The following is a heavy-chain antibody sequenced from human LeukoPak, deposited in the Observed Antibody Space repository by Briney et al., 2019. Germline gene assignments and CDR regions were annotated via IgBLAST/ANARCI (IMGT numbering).Heavy chain of an antibody. J-gene: IGHJ6*03. D-gene: IGHD3-3*02. CDR2: ISGSGGIT. V-gene: IGHV3-23*01. Sequence: QPGVSLRLSCAATGFTFSSYAMSSVRQAPGKGLEWVSAISGSGGITYYADSVKGRFTISRDNSKNTLYLQMNSLRAEDTAVYYCAKMKGKAFYYYYYIDVWGEGTTVTVSS. CDR1: GFTFSSYA. CDR3: AKMKGKAFYYYYYIDV.